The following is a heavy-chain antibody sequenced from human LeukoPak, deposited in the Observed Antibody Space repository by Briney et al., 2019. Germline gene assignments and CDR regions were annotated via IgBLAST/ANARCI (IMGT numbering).Heavy chain of an antibody. V-gene: IGHV3-23*01. J-gene: IGHJ4*02. Sequence: GGSLRLSRAASGFTFSNYAMNWVRQAPGKGLEWVSVIRSSGGGGSTYYADSVKGRFTISRDNSKNTVYLQMNSLRAEDTAVYYCAKDIWWGMTTVTPAPYYFDCWGQGTLVTVSS. CDR1: GFTFSNYA. D-gene: IGHD4-17*01. CDR2: IRSSGGGGST. CDR3: AKDIWWGMTTVTPAPYYFDC.